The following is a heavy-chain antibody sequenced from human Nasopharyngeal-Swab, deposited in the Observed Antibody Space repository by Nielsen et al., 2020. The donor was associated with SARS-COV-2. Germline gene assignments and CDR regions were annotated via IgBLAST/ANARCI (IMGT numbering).Heavy chain of an antibody. CDR3: ARNHNGGADAFAM. Sequence: SKPLSLTCTASGGSIGGYYWSWIRQPPEKGLEWIGDIYYSGNTNYNPSLESRLTISLDTSKSQFSLNLYSVTAADTAVYYCARNHNGGADAFAMWGQGTMVTVSS. CDR2: IYYSGNT. J-gene: IGHJ3*02. V-gene: IGHV4-59*08. CDR1: GGSIGGYY. D-gene: IGHD1-14*01.